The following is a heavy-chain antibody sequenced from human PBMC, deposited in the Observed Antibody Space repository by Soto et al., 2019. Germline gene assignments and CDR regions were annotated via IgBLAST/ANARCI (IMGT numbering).Heavy chain of an antibody. CDR3: AKRQSFDFWSGYLPFFDY. CDR1: AINFRSYA. CDR2: VGGSGSDT. J-gene: IGHJ4*02. D-gene: IGHD3-3*01. V-gene: IGHV3-23*01. Sequence: GGSLRLSCAASAINFRSYAMSWVRQAPGKGLEWVSAVGGSGSDTYYADSVKGRFTISRDDSKNTLYLHMSSLRVEDTAIYYCAKRQSFDFWSGYLPFFDYWGQGTPVTVSS.